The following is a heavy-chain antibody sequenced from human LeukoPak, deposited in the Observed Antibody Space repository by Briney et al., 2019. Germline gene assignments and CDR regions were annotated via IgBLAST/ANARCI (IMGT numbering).Heavy chain of an antibody. Sequence: GASVKVSCKASGYTFTNYHLSWVRQAPGQGLEWMGTTDPRSGSTSSALKFQGRVTMTRDTSTSTVYMELSSLSSADTAVYYCARSEIYSGSYYLFDSWGQGTLVTVSS. CDR2: TDPRSGST. CDR1: GYTFTNYH. V-gene: IGHV1-46*01. D-gene: IGHD1-26*01. J-gene: IGHJ4*02. CDR3: ARSEIYSGSYYLFDS.